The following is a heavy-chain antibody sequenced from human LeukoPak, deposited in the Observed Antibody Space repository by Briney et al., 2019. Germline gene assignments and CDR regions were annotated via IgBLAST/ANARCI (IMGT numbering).Heavy chain of an antibody. D-gene: IGHD3-3*01. V-gene: IGHV3-23*01. CDR3: ARDERLLSFLK. CDR2: ITGSGGST. Sequence: GGSLRLSCAASGFTFSNYGLSWVRQAPGKGLEWASGITGSGGSTYYADSVKGRFTISRDNSKNTLYLQMNSLRAEDTAIYYCARDERLLSFLKWGQGTLVTVSS. CDR1: GFTFSNYG. J-gene: IGHJ4*02.